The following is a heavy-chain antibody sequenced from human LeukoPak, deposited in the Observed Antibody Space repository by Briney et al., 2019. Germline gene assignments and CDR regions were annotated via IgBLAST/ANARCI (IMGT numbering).Heavy chain of an antibody. CDR2: INTNTGNP. CDR3: ARQITMIEEGAFDI. V-gene: IGHV7-4-1*02. Sequence: GASVKVSCKASGYTFTSYAMNWVRQAPGQGLEWMGWINTNTGNPTYAQGFTGRFVFSLDTSVSTAYLQISSLKAEDTAVYYCARQITMIEEGAFDIWGQGTMVTVSS. D-gene: IGHD3-22*01. CDR1: GYTFTSYA. J-gene: IGHJ3*02.